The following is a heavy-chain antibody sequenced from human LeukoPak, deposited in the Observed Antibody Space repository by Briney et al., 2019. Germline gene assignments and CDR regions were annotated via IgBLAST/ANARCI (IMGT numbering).Heavy chain of an antibody. CDR2: IYTSGST. J-gene: IGHJ4*02. V-gene: IGHV4-4*07. Sequence: SETLSLTCTVSDGSISSYYWSWIRQPAGKGLEWIGRIYTSGSTNYNPSLKSRVTMSVDTSNNQFSLKLSSVTAADTAVYYCARYMIFGVATPFDYWGQGTLVTVSS. CDR1: DGSISSYY. CDR3: ARYMIFGVATPFDY. D-gene: IGHD3/OR15-3a*01.